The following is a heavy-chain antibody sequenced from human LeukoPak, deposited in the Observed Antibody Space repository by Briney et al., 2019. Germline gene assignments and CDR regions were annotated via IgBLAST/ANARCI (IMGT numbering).Heavy chain of an antibody. CDR1: GFTFSNYA. CDR2: ISRIGVTT. V-gene: IGHV3-23*01. J-gene: IGHJ5*02. Sequence: GGSLRLSCAASGFTFSNYAMIWVRQAPGKGLEWFSTISRIGVTTYSADSVKGRFTISRDNSKNTLYLQMNNLRIEDTAVYYCAKEKTSSFTWFDPWGQGTLVTVSS. D-gene: IGHD6-6*01. CDR3: AKEKTSSFTWFDP.